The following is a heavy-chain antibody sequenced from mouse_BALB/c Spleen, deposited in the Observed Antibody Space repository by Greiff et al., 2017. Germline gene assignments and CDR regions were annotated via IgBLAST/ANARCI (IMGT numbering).Heavy chain of an antibody. J-gene: IGHJ4*01. CDR2: INPGSGGT. V-gene: IGHV1-54*03. CDR1: GYAFTNYL. D-gene: IGHD4-1*01. CDR3: ARYPSGTGAMDY. Sequence: QVQLQQSGAELVRPGTSVKVSCKASGYAFTNYLIEWVKQRPGQGLEWIGVINPGSGGTNYNEKFKGKATLTADKSSSTAYMQLSSLTSDDSAVYFCARYPSGTGAMDYWGQGTSVTVSS.